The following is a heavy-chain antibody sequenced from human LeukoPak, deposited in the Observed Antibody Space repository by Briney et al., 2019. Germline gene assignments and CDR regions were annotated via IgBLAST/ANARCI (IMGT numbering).Heavy chain of an antibody. D-gene: IGHD3-3*02. CDR3: AKGRHFPDY. CDR1: GFTFSSYA. J-gene: IGHJ4*02. Sequence: GGSLRLSCAASGFTFSSYAMTWVRQAPGKGLEWVSDISGNGDITYYADSVKGRFTISRDNSKNTLYLQMNSLRAEDTAVYYCAKGRHFPDYWGQGTLVTVSS. V-gene: IGHV3-23*01. CDR2: ISGNGDIT.